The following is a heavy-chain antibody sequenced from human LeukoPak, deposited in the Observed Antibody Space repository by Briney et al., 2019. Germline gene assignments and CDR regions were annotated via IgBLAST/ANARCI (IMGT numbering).Heavy chain of an antibody. CDR2: TYHSGST. D-gene: IGHD6-19*01. Sequence: PSETLSLTCAVSGGSISSGGYSWSWIRQPPGKGLEWIGYTYHSGSTYYNPSLKSRVTISVDRSKNQFSLKLSSVTAADTAVYYCARLPRKQWLVLDYWGQGTLVTVSS. V-gene: IGHV4-30-2*01. J-gene: IGHJ4*02. CDR1: GGSISSGGYS. CDR3: ARLPRKQWLVLDY.